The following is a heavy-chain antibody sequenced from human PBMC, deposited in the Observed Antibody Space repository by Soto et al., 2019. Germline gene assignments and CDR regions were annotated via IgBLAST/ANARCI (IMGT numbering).Heavy chain of an antibody. J-gene: IGHJ5*02. CDR1: GASISSPSYS. V-gene: IGHV4-61*01. CDR3: ARARRAYNILSGYYNVYWFDP. Sequence: SETLSLTCTVSGASISSPSYSWAWIRQTTGKGLEWIGCIYYSGSTNYNPSLKSRVTISVDTSKNQFSLKLSSVTAADTAVYYCARARRAYNILSGYYNVYWFDPWGQGTLVTVSA. CDR2: IYYSGST. D-gene: IGHD3-9*01.